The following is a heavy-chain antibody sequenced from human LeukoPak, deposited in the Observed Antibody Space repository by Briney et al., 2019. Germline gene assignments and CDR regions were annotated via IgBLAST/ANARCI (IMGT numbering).Heavy chain of an antibody. CDR2: IYYSGST. CDR3: ARVYGVASSLCVS. CDR1: GGSISSCDYY. D-gene: IGHD3-3*01. J-gene: IGHJ5*02. V-gene: IGHV4-30-4*01. Sequence: SESLSLTCTVSGGSISSCDYYWSWIRQPPGKGLEWIGYIYYSGSTYYNPSLKSRVTISVDTSKNQLSLKLSSVTAADTAVYYCARVYGVASSLCVSWGQGTLVTVSS.